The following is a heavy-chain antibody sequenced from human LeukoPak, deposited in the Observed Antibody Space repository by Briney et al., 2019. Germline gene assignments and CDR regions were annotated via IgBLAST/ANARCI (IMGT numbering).Heavy chain of an antibody. CDR1: GGTFSSYA. CDR3: ARSRPYYDFWSGYSYNWFDP. D-gene: IGHD3-3*01. Sequence: SVKVSCKASGGTFSSYAISWVRQAPGQGLEWMGGIIPIFGTANYAQKFQGRVTITADESTSTAYMELSSLRSEDTAVYYCARSRPYYDFWSGYSYNWFDPWGQGTLVTGSS. J-gene: IGHJ5*02. V-gene: IGHV1-69*13. CDR2: IIPIFGTA.